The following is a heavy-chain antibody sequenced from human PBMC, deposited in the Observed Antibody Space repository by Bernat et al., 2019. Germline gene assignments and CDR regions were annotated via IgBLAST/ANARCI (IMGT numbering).Heavy chain of an antibody. D-gene: IGHD2-15*01. V-gene: IGHV4-39*01. Sequence: QLQLQESGPGLVKPSETLSLTCTVSAGSISSSSYYWGWIRQPPGKGLEWIGSIYYSGSTYYNPSLKSRVTISVDTSKNQFSLKLSSVTAADTAVYYCARLPGYCSGGSCYSGAFDIWGQGTMVTVSS. CDR1: AGSISSSSYY. CDR3: ARLPGYCSGGSCYSGAFDI. J-gene: IGHJ3*02. CDR2: IYYSGST.